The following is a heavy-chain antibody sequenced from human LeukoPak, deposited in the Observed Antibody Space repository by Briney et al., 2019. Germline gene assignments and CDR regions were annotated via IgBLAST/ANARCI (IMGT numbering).Heavy chain of an antibody. D-gene: IGHD2-2*01. J-gene: IGHJ4*02. CDR2: MNPNSGNT. V-gene: IGHV1-8*01. CDR3: ARAPDCSSTSCYSGTFDY. Sequence: ASVKVSCKASGYTFTSYDINWVRQATGQGLEWMGWMNPNSGNTGYAQKLQGRVTMTTDTSTSTAYMELRSLRSDDTAVYYCARAPDCSSTSCYSGTFDYWGQGTLVTVSS. CDR1: GYTFTSYD.